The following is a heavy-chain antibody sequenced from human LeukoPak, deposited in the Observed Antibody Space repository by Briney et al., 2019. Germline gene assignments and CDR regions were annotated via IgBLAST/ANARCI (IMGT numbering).Heavy chain of an antibody. CDR3: AREVVYDFWSGYIDLFDY. V-gene: IGHV4-61*02. J-gene: IGHJ4*02. D-gene: IGHD3-3*01. CDR2: FYTSGST. CDR1: GGSISSGSYY. Sequence: SETLSLTCTVSGGSISSGSYYWSWIRQPAGKGLEWIGRFYTSGSTNYNPSLKSRVTISVDTSKNQFSLKLSSVTAADTAVYYCAREVVYDFWSGYIDLFDYWGQGTLVTVSS.